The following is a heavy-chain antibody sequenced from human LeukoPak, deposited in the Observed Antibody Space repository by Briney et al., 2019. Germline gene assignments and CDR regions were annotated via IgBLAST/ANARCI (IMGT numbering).Heavy chain of an antibody. Sequence: ASVKLSCKVSGKTLSDISIHWLRQPPGKGLEWLGGSDPEDGERIYAQMFQGRVTMTEDTSIDTAYMELSSLRSEDTAVYYCVTGFTTMAVDYFDYWGQGTLVTVSP. D-gene: IGHD5-18*01. CDR3: VTGFTTMAVDYFDY. J-gene: IGHJ4*02. CDR2: SDPEDGER. CDR1: GKTLSDIS. V-gene: IGHV1-24*01.